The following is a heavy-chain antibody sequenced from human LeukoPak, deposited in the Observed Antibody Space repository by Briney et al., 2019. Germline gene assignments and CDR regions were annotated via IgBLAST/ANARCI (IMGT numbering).Heavy chain of an antibody. Sequence: GGSLRLSCAGSGVTFSYYGMHWVRQAPGKGLGWVAVIWFDGSNTYYADSVKGRFTISRDNSKNTLYLQMNSLRAEDAAVYYCARGAQSGGYSGPFDIWGQGTMVTVSS. CDR2: IWFDGSNT. CDR1: GVTFSYYG. CDR3: ARGAQSGGYSGPFDI. D-gene: IGHD1-26*01. J-gene: IGHJ3*02. V-gene: IGHV3-33*08.